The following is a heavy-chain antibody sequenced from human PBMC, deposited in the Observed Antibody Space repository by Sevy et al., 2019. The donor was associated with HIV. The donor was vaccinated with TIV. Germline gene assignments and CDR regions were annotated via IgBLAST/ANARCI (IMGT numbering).Heavy chain of an antibody. CDR1: GYTFTNYD. CDR3: TRSRPLLYMSSSRPFDY. CDR2: MNPESGDT. V-gene: IGHV1-8*02. J-gene: IGHJ4*02. D-gene: IGHD1-26*01. Sequence: ASVKVSCKASGYTFTNYDINWVRQATGHGLEWMGRMNPESGDTGYEQKFQGRVTMTMETSISTAYMELNSLRSEDEAVYYCTRSRPLLYMSSSRPFDYWGQGTLVTVSS.